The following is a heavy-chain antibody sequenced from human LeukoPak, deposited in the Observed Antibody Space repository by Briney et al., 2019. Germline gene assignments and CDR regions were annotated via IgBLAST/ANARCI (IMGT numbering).Heavy chain of an antibody. V-gene: IGHV4-31*03. CDR3: ARVDTGRTGVDY. CDR2: IYYSGGT. Sequence: SETLSLTCTVSGGSISSGGYYWSWIRQHPGKGLEWIGYIYYSGGTYYNPSLKSRVTISVDTSKNQFSLKLSSVTAADTAVYYCARVDTGRTGVDYRGQGTLVTVSS. J-gene: IGHJ4*02. D-gene: IGHD5-18*01. CDR1: GGSISSGGYY.